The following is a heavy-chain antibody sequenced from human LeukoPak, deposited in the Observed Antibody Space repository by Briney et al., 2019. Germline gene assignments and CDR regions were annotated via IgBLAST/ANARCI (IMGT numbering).Heavy chain of an antibody. CDR2: ISAHNGNT. V-gene: IGHV1-18*01. CDR1: GYTFTNYG. Sequence: GASVKVSCKASGYTFTNYGFNWVRQAPGQGLEWMGWISAHNGNTDYSQKLQGRMLMTTDTSTSTAYMELRSLRSDDTAVYYCASTHYYGSRGTTHAADWGQGTLVTVSS. J-gene: IGHJ4*02. D-gene: IGHD3-22*01. CDR3: ASTHYYGSRGTTHAAD.